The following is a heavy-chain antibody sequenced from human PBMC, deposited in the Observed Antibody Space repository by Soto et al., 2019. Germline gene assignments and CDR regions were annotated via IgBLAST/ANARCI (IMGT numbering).Heavy chain of an antibody. CDR2: ISSSGSTI. CDR3: ARVPSTVTTANRHDAFDI. CDR1: GFTFSSYE. Sequence: VQLVESGGGLVQPGGSLRLSCAASGFTFSSYEMNWVRQAPGKGLEWVSYISSSGSTIYYADSAKGRFTISRDNAKNSLYLQMNSLRAEDTAVYYCARVPSTVTTANRHDAFDIWGQGTMVAVSS. J-gene: IGHJ3*02. V-gene: IGHV3-48*03. D-gene: IGHD4-17*01.